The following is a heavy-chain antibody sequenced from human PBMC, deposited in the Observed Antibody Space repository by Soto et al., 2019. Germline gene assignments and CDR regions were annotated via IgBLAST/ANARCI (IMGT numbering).Heavy chain of an antibody. J-gene: IGHJ4*02. V-gene: IGHV3-33*01. D-gene: IGHD3-9*01. CDR2: ILYDGSIK. CDR1: GFTFSSYG. Sequence: GGSLRLSCAASGFTFSSYGMHWVRQAPGKGLEWVAVILYDGSIKYYADSVKGLFTISRVISKNTLYLQMNSLRAEDTAVYYCARPRDDDTLYYFDYWGQGTLVTVSS. CDR3: ARPRDDDTLYYFDY.